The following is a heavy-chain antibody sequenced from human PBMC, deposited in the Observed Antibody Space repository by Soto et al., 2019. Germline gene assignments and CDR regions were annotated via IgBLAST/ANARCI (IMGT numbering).Heavy chain of an antibody. Sequence: GGSLRLSCAASGFTFSSYAMTWVRQAPGKGLEWVSIVSYNGGDTYYADSVKGRFTISRDNSKDTVDLQMNGLRAEDTAVYYCARYIRGPTVYYFDFWGPGVLVTVS. J-gene: IGHJ4*02. D-gene: IGHD1-1*01. CDR3: ARYIRGPTVYYFDF. CDR1: GFTFSSYA. CDR2: VSYNGGDT. V-gene: IGHV3-23*01.